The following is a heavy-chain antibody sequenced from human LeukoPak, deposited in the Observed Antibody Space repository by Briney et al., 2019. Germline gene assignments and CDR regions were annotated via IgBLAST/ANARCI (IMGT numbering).Heavy chain of an antibody. J-gene: IGHJ4*02. Sequence: SETLSLTCAVYGGSFSGYYWSWIRQPPGKGLEWIGEINHSGSTNYNPSLKSRVTISVDTSKNQFSLKLSSVTAADTAVYYCARLRGYSYGMFDYWGQGTLVTVSS. V-gene: IGHV4-34*01. CDR3: ARLRGYSYGMFDY. CDR2: INHSGST. CDR1: GGSFSGYY. D-gene: IGHD5-18*01.